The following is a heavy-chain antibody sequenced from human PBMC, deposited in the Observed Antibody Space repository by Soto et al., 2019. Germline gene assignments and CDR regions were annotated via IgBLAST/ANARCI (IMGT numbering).Heavy chain of an antibody. Sequence: GGSLRLSCAASGVTFSDYEMNLVRQAPGKGLEWVSYISSSGSTIYYADSVKGRFTLSRDNAKNSLYLQMNSLRAEDTAVYYCARVPDYGGYAYWGQGTLVTVSS. CDR2: ISSSGSTI. CDR3: ARVPDYGGYAY. D-gene: IGHD4-17*01. CDR1: GVTFSDYE. J-gene: IGHJ4*02. V-gene: IGHV3-48*03.